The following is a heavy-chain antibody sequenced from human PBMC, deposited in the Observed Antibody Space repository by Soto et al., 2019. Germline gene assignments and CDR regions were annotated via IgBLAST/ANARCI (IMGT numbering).Heavy chain of an antibody. CDR2: ISGSGDHI. V-gene: IGHV3-23*01. CDR3: AKRCNPFDN. Sequence: QPGGSLRLSCAASGFTLSGYVMSWVRQAPGKGLEWVSDISGSGDHIFYADSVKGRFTISRDNSKNTLYLQMNSLRAEDTAVYYCAKRCNPFDNWGQGTLVTVSS. CDR1: GFTLSGYV. J-gene: IGHJ4*02.